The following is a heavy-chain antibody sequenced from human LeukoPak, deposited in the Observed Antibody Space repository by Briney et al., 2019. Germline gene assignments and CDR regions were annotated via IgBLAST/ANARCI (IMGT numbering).Heavy chain of an antibody. V-gene: IGHV3-11*04. Sequence: GGSLRLSCAASGFTFSDYYMSWIRQAPGKGLEWVSYISSSGNSTYYSDSVRGRFTISRDNAKNSLHLQMNSLRAEDTAVYYCARAGTFGNYWGQGTLVTVSS. CDR2: ISSSGNST. J-gene: IGHJ4*02. CDR1: GFTFSDYY. D-gene: IGHD3-10*01. CDR3: ARAGTFGNY.